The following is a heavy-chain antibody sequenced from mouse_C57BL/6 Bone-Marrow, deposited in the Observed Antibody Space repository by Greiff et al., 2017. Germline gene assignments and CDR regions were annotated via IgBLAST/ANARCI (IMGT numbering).Heavy chain of an antibody. D-gene: IGHD1-1*01. CDR2: LWWGDDK. V-gene: IGHV8-8*01. Sequence: QVTLKQSGPGILQPSQTLSLTCSFSGFSLTTFGMGVGWIRQPSGKGLEWLANLWWGDDKYYNPTLKSRLTISKDTYKNQVFLKIANVDTADTATYYCSRPITTVVPCGVWGTGTTLTVSS. CDR1: GFSLTTFGMG. CDR3: SRPITTVVPCGV. J-gene: IGHJ1*03.